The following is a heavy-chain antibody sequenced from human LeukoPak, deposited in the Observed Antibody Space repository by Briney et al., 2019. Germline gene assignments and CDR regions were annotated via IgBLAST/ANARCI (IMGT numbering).Heavy chain of an antibody. J-gene: IGHJ6*03. CDR1: GFTFSSYW. D-gene: IGHD3-9*01. CDR3: ARDSPILTGYPAFYYYYYMDV. CDR2: IKQDGSEK. Sequence: GGSLRLSCAASGFTFSSYWMSWVRQAPGKGLEWVANIKQDGSEKYYVDSVKGRFTISRDNAKNSLYLQMNSLRAEDTAVYYCARDSPILTGYPAFYYYYYMDVWGKGTTVTVSS. V-gene: IGHV3-7*01.